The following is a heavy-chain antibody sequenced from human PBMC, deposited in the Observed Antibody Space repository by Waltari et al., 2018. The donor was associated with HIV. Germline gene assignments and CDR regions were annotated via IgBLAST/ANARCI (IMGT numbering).Heavy chain of an antibody. D-gene: IGHD3-10*01. CDR3: ARNTYGSGSDLDYYGMDV. V-gene: IGHV3-53*02. Sequence: EVQLVETGGGLIQPGGSLRLPCAASGFTVSRNYMSWVRQAPGKGLEWVSVIYSGGSTYYADSVKGRFTISRDNSKNTLYLQMNSLRAEDTAVYYCARNTYGSGSDLDYYGMDVWGQGTTVTVSS. CDR1: GFTVSRNY. J-gene: IGHJ6*02. CDR2: IYSGGST.